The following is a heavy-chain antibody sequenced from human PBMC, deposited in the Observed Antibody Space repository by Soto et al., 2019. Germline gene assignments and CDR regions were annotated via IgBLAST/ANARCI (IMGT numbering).Heavy chain of an antibody. V-gene: IGHV3-15*01. CDR2: IKTKSDGATT. CDR3: TALTGTTMALDY. D-gene: IGHD1-7*01. J-gene: IGHJ4*02. CDR1: GFTFSNAW. Sequence: GGSLRLSCAASGFTFSNAWMNWVRQAPGKGLEWVGRIKTKSDGATTDYAAPVKGRFTISRDDSRNTLYLQMNSLKAEDTAVYYCTALTGTTMALDYWGQGTLV.